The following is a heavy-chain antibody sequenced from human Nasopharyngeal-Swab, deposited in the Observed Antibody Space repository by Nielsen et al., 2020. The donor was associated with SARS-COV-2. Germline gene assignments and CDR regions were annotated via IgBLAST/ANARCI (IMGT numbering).Heavy chain of an antibody. D-gene: IGHD3-9*01. CDR3: ARDLYYDSLTGYYTYYYGMDV. J-gene: IGHJ6*02. V-gene: IGHV1-69*13. CDR1: GCTFSSYA. Sequence: SVQVSCKASGCTFSSYAISWVRQAPGQGLEWMGGIIPIFGTANYAQKFQGRVTITADESTSTAYMELSSLRSEDTAVYYCARDLYYDSLTGYYTYYYGMDVWGQGTTVTVSS. CDR2: IIPIFGTA.